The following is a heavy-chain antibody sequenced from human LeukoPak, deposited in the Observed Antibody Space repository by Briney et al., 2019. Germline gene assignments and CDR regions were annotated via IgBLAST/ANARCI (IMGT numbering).Heavy chain of an antibody. D-gene: IGHD2-8*01. V-gene: IGHV3-30*02. J-gene: IGHJ3*02. Sequence: GGSLRLSCAVSGFTFSDYGLHWVRQAPGKGLEWVAFIGYDGSNKDYADSVKGRFTISSDNSRTTLYMQMNSLRAEDTAVYYCVKWTSNGDAFDIWGQGTMVTVSS. CDR3: VKWTSNGDAFDI. CDR2: IGYDGSNK. CDR1: GFTFSDYG.